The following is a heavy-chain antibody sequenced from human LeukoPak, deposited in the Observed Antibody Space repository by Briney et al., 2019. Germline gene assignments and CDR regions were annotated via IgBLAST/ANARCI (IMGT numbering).Heavy chain of an antibody. D-gene: IGHD1-20*01. CDR2: IIPIFGTA. V-gene: IGHV1-69*06. Sequence: GSSVKVSCKASGGTFSSYAISWVRQAPGQGLEWMGRIIPIFGTANYAQKFQGRVTITADKSTSTAYMELSSLRSEDTAVYYCAREIAGTQRAFDYWGQGTLVTVSS. CDR3: AREIAGTQRAFDY. CDR1: GGTFSSYA. J-gene: IGHJ4*02.